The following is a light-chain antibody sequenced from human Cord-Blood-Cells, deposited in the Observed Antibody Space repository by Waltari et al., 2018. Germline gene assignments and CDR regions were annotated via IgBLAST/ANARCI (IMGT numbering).Light chain of an antibody. CDR1: QCVLYISNNKNY. CDR3: KQYYSTPYT. Sequence: IVMTQSPDSLAVSRGERATIYSTFHQCVLYISNNKNYLSCYQQKPGQPSKLLIYWASTRESGVTDRFSGSGCETDFTLTISSLQAEDVAVYYCKQYYSTPYTFGPGTKLEIK. CDR2: WAS. V-gene: IGKV4-1*01. J-gene: IGKJ2*01.